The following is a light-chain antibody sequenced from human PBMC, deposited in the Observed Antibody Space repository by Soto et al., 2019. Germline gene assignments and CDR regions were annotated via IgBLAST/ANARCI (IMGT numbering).Light chain of an antibody. CDR1: QSVLHTSNNKNY. CDR3: QQYYTTPPT. CDR2: CAS. V-gene: IGKV4-1*01. Sequence: DIGMTQSPNSLAVSLGERATINCKSSQSVLHTSNNKNYLAWYQQKPGQTPELLIYCASTRVSGVPDRFSGSGSGTDFTLTISSLQAEDVAVYYCQQYYTTPPTFGQGTKVEIK. J-gene: IGKJ1*01.